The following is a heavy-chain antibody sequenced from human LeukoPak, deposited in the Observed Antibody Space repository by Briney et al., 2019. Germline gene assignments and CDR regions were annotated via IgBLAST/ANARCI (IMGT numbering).Heavy chain of an antibody. Sequence: SEILSLTCAVSGYSISSGYYWGWIRQPPGKGLEWIGSIYHSGSTYYNPSLKSRVTISVDTSKNQFSLKLSSVTAADTAVYYCARPTRGYCSGGSCYATPHGWFDPWGQGTLVTVSS. D-gene: IGHD2-15*01. CDR3: ARPTRGYCSGGSCYATPHGWFDP. CDR2: IYHSGST. J-gene: IGHJ5*02. V-gene: IGHV4-38-2*01. CDR1: GYSISSGYY.